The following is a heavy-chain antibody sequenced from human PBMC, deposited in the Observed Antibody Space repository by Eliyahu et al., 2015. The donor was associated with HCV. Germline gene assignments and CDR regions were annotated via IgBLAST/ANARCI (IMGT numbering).Heavy chain of an antibody. CDR3: ANQPMTGTGWFDP. J-gene: IGHJ5*02. D-gene: IGHD3-9*01. CDR2: ISGSGGST. CDR1: GFPFXSXA. V-gene: IGHV3-23*01. Sequence: EVQLLGSGGGLVQPGGSLRLSCAASGFPFXSXAMSWVRQAPGKGLXWVSAISGSGGSTYYADSVKGRFTVSRDNSRNTLYLQMNSLRAEDTAVYYCANQPMTGTGWFDPWGQGTLVTVSS.